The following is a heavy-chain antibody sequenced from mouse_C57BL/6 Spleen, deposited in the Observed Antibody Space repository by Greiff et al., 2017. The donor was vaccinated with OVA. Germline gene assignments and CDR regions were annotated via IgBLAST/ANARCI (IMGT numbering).Heavy chain of an antibody. Sequence: EVMLVESGGGLVKPGGSLTLSCAASGFTFSDYGMHWVRQAPEKGLEWVAYISSGSSTIYYADTVKGRFTISRDNAKNTLFLQMTSLRSEDTAMYYCARTTVVAPHYAMDYWGQGTSVTVSS. CDR2: ISSGSSTI. J-gene: IGHJ4*01. D-gene: IGHD1-1*01. CDR1: GFTFSDYG. V-gene: IGHV5-17*01. CDR3: ARTTVVAPHYAMDY.